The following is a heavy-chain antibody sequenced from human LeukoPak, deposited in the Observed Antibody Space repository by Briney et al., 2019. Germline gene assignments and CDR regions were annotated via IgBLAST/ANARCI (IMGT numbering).Heavy chain of an antibody. Sequence: GGSLRLSRAASGFTFSSYSMNWVRQAPGKGLEWVSYISSSSSTIYYADSVKGRFTISRDNSKNTLYLQMNSLRAEDTAVYYCAKAHRIVVVPAAHDYWGQGTLVTVSS. CDR2: ISSSSSTI. CDR3: AKAHRIVVVPAAHDY. V-gene: IGHV3-48*01. D-gene: IGHD2-2*01. J-gene: IGHJ4*02. CDR1: GFTFSSYS.